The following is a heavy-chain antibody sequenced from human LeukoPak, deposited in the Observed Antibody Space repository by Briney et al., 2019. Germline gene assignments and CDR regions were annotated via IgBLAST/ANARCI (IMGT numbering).Heavy chain of an antibody. CDR2: INHSGST. V-gene: IGHV4-34*01. D-gene: IGHD3-3*01. J-gene: IGHJ5*02. CDR3: ARGKYYDFWSGNSNWFDP. CDR1: GGSFSGYY. Sequence: SETLSLTCAAYGGSFSGYYWSWIRQPPGKGLEWIGEINHSGSTNYNPSLKSRVTISVDTSKNQFSLKLSSVTAADTAVYYCARGKYYDFWSGNSNWFDPWGQGTLVTVSS.